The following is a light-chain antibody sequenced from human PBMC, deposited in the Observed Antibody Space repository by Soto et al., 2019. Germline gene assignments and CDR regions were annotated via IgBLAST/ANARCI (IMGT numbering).Light chain of an antibody. V-gene: IGKV3-15*01. CDR3: QQYNNWPPGKYT. CDR1: QSVSSN. Sequence: EIMMTQSPATLSVSPGERATLSCRASQSVSSNLAWYQQKPGQAPRLLIYGASTRATGIPARFSGSGSGIEFTLTISSLQSEDFAVYYCQQYNNWPPGKYTFGQGTKLEIK. CDR2: GAS. J-gene: IGKJ2*01.